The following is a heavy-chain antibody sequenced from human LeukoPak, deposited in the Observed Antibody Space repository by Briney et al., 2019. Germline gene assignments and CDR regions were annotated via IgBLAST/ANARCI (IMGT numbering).Heavy chain of an antibody. CDR3: ARDGSDRSRVPGNSNSMMVVVLPPDY. Sequence: ASVKVSCKASGYTFTNYAIHWVRQAPGQTLEWMGWITAGSGSTKYSQKFQGRVTITRDTSATTAYMELSSLRSEDTAVYYCARDGSDRSRVPGNSNSMMVVVLPPDYWGLGTLVTVSS. J-gene: IGHJ4*02. V-gene: IGHV1-3*01. CDR2: ITAGSGST. CDR1: GYTFTNYA. D-gene: IGHD3-22*01.